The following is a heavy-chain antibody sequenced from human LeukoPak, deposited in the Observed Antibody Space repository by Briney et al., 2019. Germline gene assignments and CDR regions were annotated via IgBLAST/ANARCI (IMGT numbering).Heavy chain of an antibody. D-gene: IGHD6-13*01. CDR1: GYSFTSYG. Sequence: GASVKVSCRASGYSFTSYGITWVRQAPGQGLEWMGWINANNGNTNYEQKLQGRVTMTTDTSTSTVYMEVRSLRSDDTAVYYCARGPIAAAGDYWGQGTLVTVSS. CDR3: ARGPIAAAGDY. J-gene: IGHJ4*02. CDR2: INANNGNT. V-gene: IGHV1-18*01.